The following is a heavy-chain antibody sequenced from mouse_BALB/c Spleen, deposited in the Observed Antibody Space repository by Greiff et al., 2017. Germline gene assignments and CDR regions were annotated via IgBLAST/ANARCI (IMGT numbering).Heavy chain of an antibody. CDR3: ARRRYYGSNYAMDY. V-gene: IGHV5-12-2*01. J-gene: IGHJ4*01. Sequence: EVQRVESGGGLVQPGGSLKLSCAASGFTFSSYTMSWVRQTPEKRLEWVAYISNGGGSTYYPDTVKGRFTISRDNAKNTLYLQMSSLKSEDTAMYYCARRRYYGSNYAMDYWGQGTSVTVSS. D-gene: IGHD1-1*01. CDR1: GFTFSSYT. CDR2: ISNGGGST.